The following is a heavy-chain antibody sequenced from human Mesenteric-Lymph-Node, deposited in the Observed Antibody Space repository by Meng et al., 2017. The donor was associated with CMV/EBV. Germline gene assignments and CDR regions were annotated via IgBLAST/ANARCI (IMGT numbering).Heavy chain of an antibody. CDR2: MNPNSGNA. CDR3: VRLAVRGIIGP. J-gene: IGHJ5*02. Sequence: SCKASGYTFSSYDINWVRQASGQGLEWLGWMNPNSGNAGYAQKFKGRVSMTRDTSISTAYMELTSLTSEDTAVYFCVRLAVRGIIGPWGQGTRVTVSS. V-gene: IGHV1-8*01. CDR1: GYTFSSYD. D-gene: IGHD3-10*01.